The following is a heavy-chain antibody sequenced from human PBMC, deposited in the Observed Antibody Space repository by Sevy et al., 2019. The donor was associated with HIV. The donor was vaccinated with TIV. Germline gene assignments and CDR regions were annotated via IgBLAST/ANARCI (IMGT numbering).Heavy chain of an antibody. CDR3: SRSVFGSGTYLNDY. CDR2: VNPNGGGT. J-gene: IGHJ4*02. Sequence: ASVKVSRKASGYSFTGYYIHWVRQAPGQGLEWMGWVNPNGGGTNYAQKFQGRVTMTRDTSISTAYMDLTRLRSDDTAVYYCSRSVFGSGTYLNDYWGQGTLVTVSS. D-gene: IGHD3-10*01. V-gene: IGHV1-2*02. CDR1: GYSFTGYY.